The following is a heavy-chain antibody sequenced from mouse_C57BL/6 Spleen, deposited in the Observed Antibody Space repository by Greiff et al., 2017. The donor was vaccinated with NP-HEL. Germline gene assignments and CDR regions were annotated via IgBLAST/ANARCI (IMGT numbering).Heavy chain of an antibody. D-gene: IGHD1-1*01. J-gene: IGHJ2*01. Sequence: VQLQQSGAELVKPGASVKLSCKASGYTFTEYTIHWVKQRSGQGLEWIGWFYPGSGSIKYNEKFKDKATLTADKSSSTVYMELSRLTSEDSAVYFWARHEFTTGPPRLDFDYWGQGTTLTVSS. V-gene: IGHV1-62-2*01. CDR3: ARHEFTTGPPRLDFDY. CDR2: FYPGSGSI. CDR1: GYTFTEYT.